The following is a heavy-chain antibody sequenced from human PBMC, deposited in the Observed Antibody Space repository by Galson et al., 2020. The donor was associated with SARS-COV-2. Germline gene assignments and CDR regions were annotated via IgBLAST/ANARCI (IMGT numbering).Heavy chain of an antibody. CDR2: TYYRSQWST. Sequence: SETLSLTCAISGDSVSSNSAAWNWIRQSPSRGLEWLGRTYYRSQWSTDYAVSVKSRITINPDTSKNQFSLQLNSVTPEDTAIYYCAGRVAGAGSLHVWGQGTMVIVSS. V-gene: IGHV6-1*01. CDR3: AGRVAGAGSLHV. J-gene: IGHJ3*01. CDR1: GDSVSSNSAA. D-gene: IGHD6-13*01.